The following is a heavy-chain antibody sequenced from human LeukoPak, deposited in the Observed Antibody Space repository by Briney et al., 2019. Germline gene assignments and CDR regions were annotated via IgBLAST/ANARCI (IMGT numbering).Heavy chain of an antibody. V-gene: IGHV4-39*07. CDR2: IYYSGST. CDR3: AREGGGSSGSFGGSVPD. D-gene: IGHD3-22*01. Sequence: SETLSLTCTVSGGSISSSSYYWGWIRQPPGKGLEWIGSIYYSGSTYYNPSLKSRVTISVDTSKNQFSLKLSSVTAADTAVYYCAREGGGSSGSFGGSVPDWGQGTLVTVSS. J-gene: IGHJ4*02. CDR1: GGSISSSSYY.